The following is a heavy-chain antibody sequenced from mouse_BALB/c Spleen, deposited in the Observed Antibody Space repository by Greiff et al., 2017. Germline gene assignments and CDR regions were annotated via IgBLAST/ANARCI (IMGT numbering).Heavy chain of an antibody. D-gene: IGHD1-1*01. V-gene: IGHV5-12-1*01. Sequence: EVMLVESGGGLVKPGGSLKLSCAASGFAFSSYDMSWVRQTPEKRLEWVAYISSGGGSTYYPDTVKGRFTISRDNAKNTLYLQMSSLKSEDTAMYYCASTYDYGSSYFDYWGQGTTLTVSS. CDR2: ISSGGGST. J-gene: IGHJ2*01. CDR1: GFAFSSYD. CDR3: ASTYDYGSSYFDY.